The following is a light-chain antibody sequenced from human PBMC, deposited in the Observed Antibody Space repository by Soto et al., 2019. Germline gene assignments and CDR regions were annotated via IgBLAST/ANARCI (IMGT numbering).Light chain of an antibody. CDR1: QDLLYSDGYNY. CDR2: LGS. V-gene: IGKV2-28*01. Sequence: VTTQSTISLAVITGQPYYMSCTSCQDLLYSDGYNYLAWYLQKPGQSPQLLIYLGSNRASGVPDRFSGSGSGTDFTLKISRVEAEDVGVYYCMQALQRITFGQGTRLEIK. CDR3: MQALQRIT. J-gene: IGKJ5*01.